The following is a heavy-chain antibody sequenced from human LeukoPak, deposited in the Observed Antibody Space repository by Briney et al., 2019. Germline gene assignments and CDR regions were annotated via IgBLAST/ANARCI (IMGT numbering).Heavy chain of an antibody. CDR2: IYYSGST. Sequence: SETLSLTCAVYGGSFSGYYWSWIRQPPGKGLEWIGSIYYSGSTYYNPSLKSRVTIPVDTSKNQFSLKLSSVTAADTAVYYCAGSGYSYGVDYWGQGTLVTVSS. J-gene: IGHJ4*02. CDR1: GGSFSGYY. V-gene: IGHV4-34*01. CDR3: AGSGYSYGVDY. D-gene: IGHD5-18*01.